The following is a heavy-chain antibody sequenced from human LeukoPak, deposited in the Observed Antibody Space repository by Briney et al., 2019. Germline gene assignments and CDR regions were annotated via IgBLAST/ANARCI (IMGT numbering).Heavy chain of an antibody. CDR2: IYYSGST. Sequence: SETLSLTCTVSGGSIGSYYWSWIRQPSGKGLEWIGYIYYSGSTNYNPSLKSRVTISVDTSKNQFSLKLSSVTAADTAVYYCARQGGYNSPLAYWGQGTLVTVSS. CDR3: ARQGGYNSPLAY. D-gene: IGHD5-24*01. V-gene: IGHV4-59*08. J-gene: IGHJ4*02. CDR1: GGSIGSYY.